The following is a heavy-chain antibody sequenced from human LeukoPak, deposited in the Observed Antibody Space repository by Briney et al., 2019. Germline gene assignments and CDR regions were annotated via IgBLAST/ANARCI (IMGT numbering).Heavy chain of an antibody. CDR2: IIPIFGTA. J-gene: IGHJ4*02. CDR3: ARMASGDSVYFDY. CDR1: GGTFSSYA. Sequence: LRASVKVSCKASGGTFSSYAISWVRQAPGQGLEWMGGIIPIFGTANYAQKFQGRVTITADESTSTAYMELSSLRSEDTAVYYCARMASGDSVYFDYWGQGTLVTVSS. D-gene: IGHD4-17*01. V-gene: IGHV1-69*13.